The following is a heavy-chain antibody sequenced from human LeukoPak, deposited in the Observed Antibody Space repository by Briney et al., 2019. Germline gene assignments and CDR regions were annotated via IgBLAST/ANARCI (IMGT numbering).Heavy chain of an antibody. Sequence: GGSLRLTCAASEFMFSNDWMNWVRQAPGKGLAWVADINQDGSDKNYVDSVKGRFTISRDNAKTSLYLQMNSLRVEDTAVYYCAKSLRSSWLSFDYWGHGALVTVSS. D-gene: IGHD5-12*01. J-gene: IGHJ4*01. CDR1: EFMFSNDW. CDR3: AKSLRSSWLSFDY. CDR2: INQDGSDK. V-gene: IGHV3-7*01.